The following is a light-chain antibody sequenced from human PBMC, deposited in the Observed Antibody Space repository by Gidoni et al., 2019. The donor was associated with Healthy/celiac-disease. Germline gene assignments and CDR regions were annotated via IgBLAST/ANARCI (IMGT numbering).Light chain of an antibody. CDR2: EVS. J-gene: IGLJ1*01. Sequence: QSALTQPPSVSGSPGQSVTISCTGTSSYVGSYNRVSWYQQPPGTAPKLMIYEVSNRPSGVPDRCSGSKSGNTASLTISGLQAEDEADYYCSSYTSSSTPYVFGTGTKVTV. CDR3: SSYTSSSTPYV. CDR1: SSYVGSYNR. V-gene: IGLV2-18*02.